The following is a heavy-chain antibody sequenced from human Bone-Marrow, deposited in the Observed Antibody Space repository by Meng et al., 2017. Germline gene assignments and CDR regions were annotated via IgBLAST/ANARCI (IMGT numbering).Heavy chain of an antibody. CDR3: ATHPYAYSSSWYLFSDYYYYYGMDV. CDR1: GYTFTSYG. Sequence: ASVKVSCKASGYTFTSYGISWVRQAPGQGLEWMGWISAYNGNTNYAQKLQGRVTMTTDTSTSTAYMELRSLRSDDTAVYYCATHPYAYSSSWYLFSDYYYYYGMDVWGQGTTVTVSS. CDR2: ISAYNGNT. J-gene: IGHJ6*02. V-gene: IGHV1-18*01. D-gene: IGHD6-13*01.